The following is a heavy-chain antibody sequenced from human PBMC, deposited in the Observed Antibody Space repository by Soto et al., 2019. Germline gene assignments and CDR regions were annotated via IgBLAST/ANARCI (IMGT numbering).Heavy chain of an antibody. J-gene: IGHJ6*02. Sequence: SETLSLTCTISGDSISNYFWNWSRQSPGKGLEWIGYISYSGSTSYNPSLQSRVTISSDTSKNQFSLELSSVTAADTAVYYCARARQRDTGRGLDVWGQGTTVTVSS. D-gene: IGHD5-18*01. V-gene: IGHV4-59*01. CDR3: ARARQRDTGRGLDV. CDR2: ISYSGST. CDR1: GDSISNYF.